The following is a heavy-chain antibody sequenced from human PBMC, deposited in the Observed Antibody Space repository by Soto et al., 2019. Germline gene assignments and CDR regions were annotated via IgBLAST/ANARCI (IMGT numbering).Heavy chain of an antibody. Sequence: ASVKVSCKASGYTFTSYYMHWVRQAPGQGLEWMGIINPSGGSTSYAQKFQGRVTMTRDTSTSTVYMELSSLRSEDTAVYYCARPAGQLGEFDQSYAFDIWGQGTMVTVSS. J-gene: IGHJ3*02. CDR3: ARPAGQLGEFDQSYAFDI. CDR2: INPSGGST. CDR1: GYTFTSYY. D-gene: IGHD3-10*01. V-gene: IGHV1-46*03.